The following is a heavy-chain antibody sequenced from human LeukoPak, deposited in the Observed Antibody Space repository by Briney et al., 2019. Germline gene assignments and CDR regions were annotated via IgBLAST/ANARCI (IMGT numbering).Heavy chain of an antibody. CDR3: ARVLRGYSYGSDAFDI. D-gene: IGHD5-18*01. CDR2: INSDGSST. J-gene: IGHJ3*02. Sequence: GGSLRLSCAASGFTFSSYWMHWVRQAPGKGLVRVSRINSDGSSTSYADSVKGRFTISRDNARNTLYLQMNSLRAEDTAVYYCARVLRGYSYGSDAFDIWGQGTMVTVSS. CDR1: GFTFSSYW. V-gene: IGHV3-74*01.